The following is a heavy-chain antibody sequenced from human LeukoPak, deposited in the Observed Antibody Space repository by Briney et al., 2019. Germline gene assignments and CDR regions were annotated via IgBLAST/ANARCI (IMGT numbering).Heavy chain of an antibody. CDR2: IYTSGST. D-gene: IGHD5-12*01. CDR1: GGSISSGSYY. CDR3: ARGDSGYDGLLGDY. J-gene: IGHJ4*02. Sequence: SQTLSLTCTVSGGSISSGSYYWSWIRQPAGKGLEWIGRIYTSGSTNYNPSLKSRVTISVDTSKNQFSLKLSSVTAADTAVYYCARGDSGYDGLLGDYWGQGTLVTVSS. V-gene: IGHV4-61*02.